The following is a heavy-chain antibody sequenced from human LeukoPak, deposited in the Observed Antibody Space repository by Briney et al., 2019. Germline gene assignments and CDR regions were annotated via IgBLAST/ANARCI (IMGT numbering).Heavy chain of an antibody. Sequence: SETLSLTCAVSGYSISSGYYWGWIRRPPGKGLEWIGSIYHSGSTYYNPSLKSRVTISVDTSKNQFSLKLSSVTAADTAVYYCASPYSSSWFEYFQHWGQGTLVTVSS. J-gene: IGHJ1*01. CDR2: IYHSGST. V-gene: IGHV4-38-2*01. CDR3: ASPYSSSWFEYFQH. D-gene: IGHD6-13*01. CDR1: GYSISSGYY.